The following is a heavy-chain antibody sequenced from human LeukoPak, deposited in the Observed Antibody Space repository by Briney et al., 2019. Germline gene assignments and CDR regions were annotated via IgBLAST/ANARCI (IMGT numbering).Heavy chain of an antibody. CDR3: ARGQGGSSHYYDIGTYYFDY. CDR2: IYHSGST. J-gene: IGHJ4*02. D-gene: IGHD3-22*01. Sequence: KPSETLSLTCTVSGGSISSYYWNWIRQPPVKGLEWIGYIYHSGSTNYNPSLKSRVTISVDTSKNQFSLKLSSVTAADTAVYYCARGQGGSSHYYDIGTYYFDYWGQGTLVTVSS. V-gene: IGHV4-59*12. CDR1: GGSISSYY.